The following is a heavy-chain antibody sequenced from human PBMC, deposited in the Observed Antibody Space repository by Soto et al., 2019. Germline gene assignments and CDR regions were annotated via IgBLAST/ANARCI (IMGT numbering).Heavy chain of an antibody. D-gene: IGHD4-4*01. CDR1: GYIFTSYN. V-gene: IGHV1-8*02. CDR2: VNPDSGHT. CDR3: ARSAPFSNAALESLYYMDV. Sequence: QVQLVQSGAEVKKPGASVKVSCKASGYIFTSYNINWVRQAAGHGLEWMGWVNPDSGHTVYAQKFQGRVTMTRDTSIGTAHMELRSLTPEDTAVYSCARSAPFSNAALESLYYMDVWGKGASVTVSS. J-gene: IGHJ6*03.